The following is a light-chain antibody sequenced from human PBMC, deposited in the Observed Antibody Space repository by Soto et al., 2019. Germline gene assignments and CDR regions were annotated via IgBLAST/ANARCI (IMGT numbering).Light chain of an antibody. CDR1: QSVNNN. Sequence: EMLMTQSPATLSVSQGERATLSCRASQSVNNNLAWYQQKPGQAPRLLIYGASTRAAGIPARFSGSGSGTEFTLTISSLQSEDFAVYYCQQYDKWPLSFGPGTKVDNK. V-gene: IGKV3-15*01. CDR3: QQYDKWPLS. CDR2: GAS. J-gene: IGKJ3*01.